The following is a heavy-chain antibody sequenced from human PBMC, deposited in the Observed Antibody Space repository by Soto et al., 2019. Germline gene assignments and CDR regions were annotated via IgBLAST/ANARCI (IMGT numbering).Heavy chain of an antibody. D-gene: IGHD1-26*01. CDR2: INPSGGST. J-gene: IGHJ3*02. CDR3: ARDLTGGATGPHVFDI. Sequence: ASVKVSCKASGGTFSSYAISWVRQAPGQGLEWMGIINPSGGSTSYAQKFQGRVTMTRDTSTSTVYMELSSLRSEDTAVYYCARDLTGGATGPHVFDIGGKGKMVTV. CDR1: GGTFSSYA. V-gene: IGHV1-46*01.